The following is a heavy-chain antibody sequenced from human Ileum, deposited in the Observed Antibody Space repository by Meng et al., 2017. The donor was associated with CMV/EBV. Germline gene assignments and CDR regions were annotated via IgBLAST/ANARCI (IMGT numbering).Heavy chain of an antibody. CDR3: ARGIQTFFY. V-gene: IGHV4-34*01. J-gene: IGHJ4*02. D-gene: IGHD3-3*02. Sequence: SETLSLTCAVYSGSFSHYYWNWIRQSPGTGLELIREINDGGSTNYNTSLKSRVTISLDTSKKQVPLTLSSVTAADTAIYYCARGIQTFFYWGQGALVTVSS. CDR2: INDGGST. CDR1: SGSFSHYY.